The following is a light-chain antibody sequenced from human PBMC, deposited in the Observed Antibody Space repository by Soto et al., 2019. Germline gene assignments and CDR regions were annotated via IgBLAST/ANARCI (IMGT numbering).Light chain of an antibody. Sequence: QSVLTQPPSVSAAPGQKVTISCSGSGSNIGRNFVSWYQHLPGTAPKLLIYDNSQRPSGIPDRFSGSKSCPSATLGITGLQTGDEADYYCGTWDNSLSAYVFGVGTKVTVL. CDR3: GTWDNSLSAYV. CDR2: DNS. V-gene: IGLV1-51*01. CDR1: GSNIGRNF. J-gene: IGLJ1*01.